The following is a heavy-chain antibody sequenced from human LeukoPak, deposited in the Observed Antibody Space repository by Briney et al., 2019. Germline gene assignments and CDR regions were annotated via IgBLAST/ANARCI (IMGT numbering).Heavy chain of an antibody. V-gene: IGHV1-8*01. D-gene: IGHD2-15*01. CDR3: ARDQDIVVVVAALRQREMGGFDP. CDR1: GYTFTNYD. Sequence: ASVKDSRKASGYTFTNYDINWVRPATGQGPAGMGWLKSKSGNSRYAQKFQGRVSMTRNTSISTAYMELSSLGSDDTAVYYCARDQDIVVVVAALRQREMGGFDPWGQGTLVTVSS. J-gene: IGHJ5*02. CDR2: LKSKSGNS.